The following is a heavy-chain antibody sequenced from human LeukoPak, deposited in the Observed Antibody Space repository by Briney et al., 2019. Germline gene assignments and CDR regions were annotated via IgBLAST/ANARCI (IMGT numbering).Heavy chain of an antibody. CDR1: GFTLSSYA. D-gene: IGHD3-22*01. J-gene: IGHJ4*02. CDR2: ISDSGNT. V-gene: IGHV3-23*01. Sequence: GGSLRLSCAASGFTLSSYAMSWVRQAPGKGLEWVSAISDSGNTYHADSVKGRFTISRDSPKNTLFLQMNRLRPEDAAVYYCAKVGSGYYWHYWGQGTLVTVSS. CDR3: AKVGSGYYWHY.